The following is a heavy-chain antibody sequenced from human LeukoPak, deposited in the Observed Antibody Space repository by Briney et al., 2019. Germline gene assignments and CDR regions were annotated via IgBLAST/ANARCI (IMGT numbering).Heavy chain of an antibody. V-gene: IGHV1-69*13. CDR2: IIPIFGTA. Sequence: GASVKVSCKASGGTFSSYAISWVRQAPGQGLEWMGGIIPIFGTANYAQKFQGRVTITADESTSTAYMELSSLRSEDTAAYYCARHGVYYYGMDVWGQGTTVTVSS. CDR1: GGTFSSYA. CDR3: ARHGVYYYGMDV. D-gene: IGHD2-8*01. J-gene: IGHJ6*02.